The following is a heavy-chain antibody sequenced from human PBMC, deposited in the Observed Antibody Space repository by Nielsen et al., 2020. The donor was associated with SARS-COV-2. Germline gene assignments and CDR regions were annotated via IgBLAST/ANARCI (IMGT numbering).Heavy chain of an antibody. V-gene: IGHV3-7*01. J-gene: IGHJ5*02. CDR1: GFTFSSYW. CDR3: ARDLDYYDSSGYDR. CDR2: IKQDGSEK. D-gene: IGHD3-22*01. Sequence: GGSLRLSCAASGFTFSSYWMSWVRQAPEKGLEWVANIKQDGSEKYYVDSVKGRFTISRDNAKNSLYLQMNSLRAEDTAVYYCARDLDYYDSSGYDRWGQGTLVTVSS.